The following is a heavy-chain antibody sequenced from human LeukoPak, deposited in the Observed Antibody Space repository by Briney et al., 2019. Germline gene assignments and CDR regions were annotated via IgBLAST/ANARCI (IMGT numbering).Heavy chain of an antibody. Sequence: SETLSLTCAVYGGSFSGYYWSWIRQPPGKGLEWIGYIYYSGSTNYNPSLKSRVTISVDTSKNQFSLKLSSVTAADTAVYYCAREARGTTAFDYWGQGTLVTVSS. V-gene: IGHV4-59*01. J-gene: IGHJ4*02. CDR3: AREARGTTAFDY. D-gene: IGHD4-11*01. CDR2: IYYSGST. CDR1: GGSFSGYY.